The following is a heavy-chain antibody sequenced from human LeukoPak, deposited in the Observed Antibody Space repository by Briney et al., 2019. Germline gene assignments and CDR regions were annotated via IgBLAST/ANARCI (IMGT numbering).Heavy chain of an antibody. V-gene: IGHV1-18*01. D-gene: IGHD6-19*01. CDR2: ISAYNGNT. Sequence: ASVKVSCKASGYTFTSYGISWVRQAPGQGLEWMGWISAYNGNTNYAQKLQGRVTMTTDTSTSTDYMELRSLRSDDTAVYYCARGSSSGWFDDRRYLSYWGQGTLVTVSS. CDR3: ARGSSSGWFDDRRYLSY. J-gene: IGHJ4*02. CDR1: GYTFTSYG.